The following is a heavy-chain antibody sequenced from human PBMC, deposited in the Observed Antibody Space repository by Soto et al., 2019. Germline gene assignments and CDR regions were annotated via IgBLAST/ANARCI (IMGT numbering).Heavy chain of an antibody. CDR2: INPNSGGT. V-gene: IGHV1-2*04. CDR3: AREPYYDFWSGYLGRDYYYGMDV. CDR1: GYTFTGYY. D-gene: IGHD3-3*01. Sequence: ASVKVSCKASGYTFTGYYMHWVRQAPGQVLEWLGWINPNSGGTNYAQKFQGWVTMTRDTSISTAYMELSRLRSDDTAVYYCAREPYYDFWSGYLGRDYYYGMDVWGQGTTVTVSS. J-gene: IGHJ6*02.